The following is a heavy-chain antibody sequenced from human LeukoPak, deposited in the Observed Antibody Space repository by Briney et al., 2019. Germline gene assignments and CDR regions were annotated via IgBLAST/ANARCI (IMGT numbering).Heavy chain of an antibody. J-gene: IGHJ4*02. D-gene: IGHD1-26*01. V-gene: IGHV4-59*11. CDR1: GYSINSHY. Sequence: PSETLSLTCTVSGYSINSHYWSWIRQTPGKGLEWIGQINYSGSTYYNPSLKSRVTLSLDTSKNQFSLKVRSVTPADTAVYYCARDLEVVGATLYFDYWGQGTLVTVSS. CDR2: INYSGST. CDR3: ARDLEVVGATLYFDY.